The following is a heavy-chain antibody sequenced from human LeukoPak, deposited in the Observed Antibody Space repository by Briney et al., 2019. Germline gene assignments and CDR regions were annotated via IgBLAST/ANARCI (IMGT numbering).Heavy chain of an antibody. V-gene: IGHV3-7*03. D-gene: IGHD3-10*01. CDR2: IKQDGSEK. CDR1: GFTFSSYW. CDR3: AREGRGTMVRGVINDY. J-gene: IGHJ4*02. Sequence: GGSLRLSCAASGFTFSSYWMSWVRQAPGKGLEWVANIKQDGSEKYYVDSVKGRFTISRDNAKNSLYLQMNSLRAVDTAVYYCAREGRGTMVRGVINDYWGQGTLVTVSS.